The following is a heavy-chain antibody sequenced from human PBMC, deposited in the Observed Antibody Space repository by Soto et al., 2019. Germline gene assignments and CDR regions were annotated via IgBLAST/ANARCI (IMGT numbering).Heavy chain of an antibody. D-gene: IGHD3-10*01. CDR3: ARRERYYGSPGWFDP. V-gene: IGHV4-39*01. J-gene: IGHJ5*01. Sequence: ETLSLTCSASGASINNFAYYWGWIRQPPGKGLEWIGTVYYNENTYYNPSLKSRVAISVDTAKNQFSLNLRSVTAADTAIYFCARRERYYGSPGWFDPWGQGTLVTVSS. CDR2: VYYNENT. CDR1: GASINNFAYY.